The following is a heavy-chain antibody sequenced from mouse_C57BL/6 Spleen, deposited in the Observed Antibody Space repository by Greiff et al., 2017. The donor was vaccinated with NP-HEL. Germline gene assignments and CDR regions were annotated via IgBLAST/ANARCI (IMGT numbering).Heavy chain of an antibody. CDR3: ARKVGTGTYAMDY. Sequence: VQLQQPGAELVMPGASVKLSCKASGYTFTSYWMHWVKQRPGQGLEWIGEIDPSDSYTNYNQKFKGKSTLTVDKSSSTAYMQLSSLTSEDSAVYYCARKVGTGTYAMDYWGQGTSVTVSA. D-gene: IGHD4-1*01. CDR2: IDPSDSYT. V-gene: IGHV1-69*01. CDR1: GYTFTSYW. J-gene: IGHJ4*01.